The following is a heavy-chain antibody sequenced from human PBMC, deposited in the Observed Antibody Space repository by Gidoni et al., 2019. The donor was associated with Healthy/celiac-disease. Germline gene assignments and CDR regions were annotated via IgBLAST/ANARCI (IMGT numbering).Heavy chain of an antibody. Sequence: QVQLQESGPGLVKPSETLSLSCAVSGYSISSGYYWGWIRQPPGKGLEWIGSIYHSGSTYYNPSLKSRVTISVDTSKNQFSLKLSSVTAADTAVYYCARVWEQLVHYWGQGTLVTVSS. D-gene: IGHD6-13*01. V-gene: IGHV4-38-2*01. CDR1: GYSISSGYY. J-gene: IGHJ4*02. CDR3: ARVWEQLVHY. CDR2: IYHSGST.